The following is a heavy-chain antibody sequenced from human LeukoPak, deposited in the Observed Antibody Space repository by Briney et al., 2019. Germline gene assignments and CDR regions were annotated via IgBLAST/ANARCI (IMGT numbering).Heavy chain of an antibody. CDR2: IIPIFGTA. J-gene: IGHJ5*02. D-gene: IGHD3-10*01. Sequence: SVKVSYKASGRTFSSYAISWVRQAPGHRLEWMGGIIPIFGTANYAQKFQGRVTITADESTSTAYMELSSLRSEDTAVYYCASRPYYYGSGSENWFDPWGQGTLVTVSS. V-gene: IGHV1-69*01. CDR3: ASRPYYYGSGSENWFDP. CDR1: GRTFSSYA.